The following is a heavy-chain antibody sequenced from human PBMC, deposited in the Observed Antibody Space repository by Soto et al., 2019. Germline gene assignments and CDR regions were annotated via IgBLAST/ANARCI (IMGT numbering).Heavy chain of an antibody. CDR2: ISWNSGNI. CDR3: AKDIGARYFPDDYGDFTNYSDY. D-gene: IGHD4-17*01. J-gene: IGHJ4*02. V-gene: IGHV3-9*01. Sequence: GGSLRLSCTASGFTFDDCAMHWVRQAPGKGLEWVSGISWNSGNIVYADSVKGRFTISRDNAKNSLYLQMNSLRPEDTALYYCAKDIGARYFPDDYGDFTNYSDYWGQGTLVTFSS. CDR1: GFTFDDCA.